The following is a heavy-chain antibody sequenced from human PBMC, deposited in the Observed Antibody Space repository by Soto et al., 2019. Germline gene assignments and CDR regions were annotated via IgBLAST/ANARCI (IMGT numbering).Heavy chain of an antibody. CDR1: GGSVSSGSCY. Sequence: SETLSLTCTVSGGSVSSGSCYWILIRQPPGKGLEWIGYIYYSGSTNYNPSLKSRVTISVDTSKNQFSLKLSSVTAADTAVYYCARRDGVYYYYGMDVWGQGTTVTVSS. V-gene: IGHV4-61*01. CDR3: ARRDGVYYYYGMDV. CDR2: IYYSGST. J-gene: IGHJ6*02.